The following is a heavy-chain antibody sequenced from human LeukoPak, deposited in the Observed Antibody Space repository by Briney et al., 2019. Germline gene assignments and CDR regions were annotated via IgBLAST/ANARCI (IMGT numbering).Heavy chain of an antibody. Sequence: PSETLSLTCTISGGSISSYYWSWIRHLPGKGLEWIGYIYYDGSTNYNPSLKSRVTMSVDTSKNQFSLELSSVTAADTAVYYCAREGTYPFDYWGPGTLVTVSS. CDR3: AREGTYPFDY. J-gene: IGHJ4*02. V-gene: IGHV4-59*01. CDR1: GGSISSYY. CDR2: IYYDGST.